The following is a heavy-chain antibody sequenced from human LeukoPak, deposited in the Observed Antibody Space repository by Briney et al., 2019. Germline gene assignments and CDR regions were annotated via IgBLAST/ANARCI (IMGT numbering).Heavy chain of an antibody. J-gene: IGHJ6*03. V-gene: IGHV3-30*02. CDR1: GFTFSSYG. CDR3: AKGVGSTMISYSYIDV. CDR2: IRSDGDNK. Sequence: PGRSLRLSCAASGFTFSSYGMHWVRQVPGKGLEWVAFIRSDGDNKNYAEFVKGRFTISRDNSKNTLYLQMNSLRAEGTAVYSCAKGVGSTMISYSYIDVWGKGSAVTVSS. D-gene: IGHD1-26*01.